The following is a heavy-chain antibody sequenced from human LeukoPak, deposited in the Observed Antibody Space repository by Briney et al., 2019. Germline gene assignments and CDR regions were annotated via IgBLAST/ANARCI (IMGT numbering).Heavy chain of an antibody. J-gene: IGHJ5*02. CDR1: GGSISGTNYY. CDR3: ARLVATSRFDP. V-gene: IGHV4-39*01. D-gene: IGHD5-12*01. CDR2: IYYTGST. Sequence: SETLSLTCSVSGGSISGTNYYWVWIRQPPGKGLYWIGSIYYTGSTYYNPSLKSRVTMSVDTSKNQFSLKLSSVTATDTAVYYCARLVATSRFDPWGQGTLVTVSS.